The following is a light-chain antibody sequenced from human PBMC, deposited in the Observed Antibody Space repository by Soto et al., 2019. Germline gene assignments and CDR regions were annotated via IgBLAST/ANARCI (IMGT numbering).Light chain of an antibody. Sequence: DIQMTQSPSSLSASVGDRVTITCRASQSISSYLNWYQQKPGKAPKLLIYAASSLQSGVPSRFSGSGSGTDFTLTISSLQPEDFATYYCQQSYSTPSTFRQGTKLKIK. V-gene: IGKV1-39*01. CDR1: QSISSY. CDR3: QQSYSTPST. J-gene: IGKJ2*01. CDR2: AAS.